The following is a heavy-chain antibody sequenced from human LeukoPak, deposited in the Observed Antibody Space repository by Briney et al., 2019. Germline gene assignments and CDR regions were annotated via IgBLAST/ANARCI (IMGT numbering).Heavy chain of an antibody. J-gene: IGHJ5*02. D-gene: IGHD2-2*01. Sequence: PSETLSLTCTVSGYSISSGYYWGWIRQPPGKGLEWIGNIHHSGSTYYNPSFKSRVTISVDTSKNQFSLKLSSVTAADTAIYYCARQHLVVVPTERGVWFDPWGQGTLVTVSS. CDR2: IHHSGST. CDR1: GYSISSGYY. V-gene: IGHV4-38-2*02. CDR3: ARQHLVVVPTERGVWFDP.